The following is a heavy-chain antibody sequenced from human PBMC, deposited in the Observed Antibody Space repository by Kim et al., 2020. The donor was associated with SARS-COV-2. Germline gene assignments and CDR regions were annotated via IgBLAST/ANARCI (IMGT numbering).Heavy chain of an antibody. D-gene: IGHD2-2*01. V-gene: IGHV4-31*02. Sequence: PSRTSRITISVDTSKNQFSLKLSSVTAADTAVYYCARVRVVVPAARNWFDPWGQGTLVTVSS. CDR3: ARVRVVVPAARNWFDP. J-gene: IGHJ5*02.